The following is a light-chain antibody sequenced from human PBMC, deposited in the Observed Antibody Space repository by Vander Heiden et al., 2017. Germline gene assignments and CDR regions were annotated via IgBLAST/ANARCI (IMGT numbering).Light chain of an antibody. J-gene: IGKJ2*01. Sequence: DIVMPQSPDSLAVSPGETATISCRSAQSLLIESHTGNFLTWYQQKPGQPPKLLIYRASTREYGVPDRFSGSGSGTDFTLTISSLQAEDVAIYSCQQFYSPPYTFGQGTRLEI. CDR1: QSLLIESHTGNF. CDR3: QQFYSPPYT. CDR2: RAS. V-gene: IGKV4-1*01.